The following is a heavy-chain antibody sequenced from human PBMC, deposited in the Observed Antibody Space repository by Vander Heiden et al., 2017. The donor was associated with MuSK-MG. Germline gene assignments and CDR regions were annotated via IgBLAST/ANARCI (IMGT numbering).Heavy chain of an antibody. V-gene: IGHV3-11*04. CDR3: ARLRYFDWLVSTPSDY. D-gene: IGHD3-9*01. CDR1: GFTLSDYY. CDR2: ISSSGSTI. Sequence: QVQLVESGGGLVKPGGSLRLSCAASGFTLSDYYMSWIRQAPGKGLEWVSYISSSGSTIYYADSVKGRFTISRDNAKNSLYLQMNSLRAEDTAVYYCARLRYFDWLVSTPSDYWGQGTLVTVSS. J-gene: IGHJ4*02.